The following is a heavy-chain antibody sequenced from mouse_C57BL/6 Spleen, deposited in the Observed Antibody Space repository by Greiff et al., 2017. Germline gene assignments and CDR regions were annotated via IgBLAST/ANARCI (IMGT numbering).Heavy chain of an antibody. J-gene: IGHJ4*01. Sequence: VQLQQSGPELVKPGASVKISCKASGYAFSSSWMNWVKQRPGKGLEWIGRIYPGDGDTNYNGKIKGKATLTADKSSSTAYMQLSSLTSEDSAVYFCARSYYGSSYVAMDYWGKGTSVTVSS. CDR2: IYPGDGDT. CDR1: GYAFSSSW. D-gene: IGHD1-1*01. V-gene: IGHV1-82*01. CDR3: ARSYYGSSYVAMDY.